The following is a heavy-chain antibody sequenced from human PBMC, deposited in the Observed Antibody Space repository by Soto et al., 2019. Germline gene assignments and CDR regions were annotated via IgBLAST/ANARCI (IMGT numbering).Heavy chain of an antibody. CDR2: ISYDGSNK. V-gene: IGHV3-30-3*01. J-gene: IGHJ4*01. CDR1: GFTFSSYA. Sequence: GGSLRLSCAASGFTFSSYAIHWVRQAPGKGLEWVAVISYDGSNKYYADSVKGRFTISRDNSKNTLYLQMNSLRAEDTAVYYCARDLVYSSSSARGYWGHGTLVTVSS. CDR3: ARDLVYSSSSARGY. D-gene: IGHD6-6*01.